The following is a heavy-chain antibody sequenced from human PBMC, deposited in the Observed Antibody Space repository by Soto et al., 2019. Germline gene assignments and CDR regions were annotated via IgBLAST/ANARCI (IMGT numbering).Heavy chain of an antibody. V-gene: IGHV4-59*01. CDR3: AAEGGSKTF. J-gene: IGHJ4*02. CDR2: IHYSENI. Sequence: SETLSLTCSVSGGSITSYYWSWIRQSPGKGLEWIGYIHYSENIKYNPSLTSRVTISSDTSKNQFSLKLSSMTAADTAVYYCAAEGGSKTFWGQGILVTVSS. CDR1: GGSITSYY. D-gene: IGHD3-16*01.